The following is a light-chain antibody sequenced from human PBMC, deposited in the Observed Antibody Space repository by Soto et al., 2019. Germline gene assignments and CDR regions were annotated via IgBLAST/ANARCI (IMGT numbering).Light chain of an antibody. Sequence: DIVMTQSPATLSVSPGQRATLSCRASQSISSNLAWYQQKPGQAPRLLIFRASTRAAGIPGRFSGSGSGTEFTLTISILQSGDDAVYYCQQNNNWPPVFSFGPGTNVDIK. CDR2: RAS. CDR1: QSISSN. J-gene: IGKJ3*01. CDR3: QQNNNWPPVFS. V-gene: IGKV3-15*01.